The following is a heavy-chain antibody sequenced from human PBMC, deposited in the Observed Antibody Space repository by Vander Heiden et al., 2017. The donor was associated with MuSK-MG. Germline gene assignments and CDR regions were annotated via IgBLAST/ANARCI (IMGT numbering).Heavy chain of an antibody. V-gene: IGHV1-2*02. J-gene: IGHJ4*02. CDR1: GYTFTGYY. CDR3: AREDSRRWLHLGTDY. D-gene: IGHD5-12*01. CDR2: INPNSGGT. Sequence: QVQLVQSGAEVKKPGASVKVSCKASGYTFTGYYMHWVRQAPGQGLEWMGWINPNSGGTNYAQKFQGRVTMTRDTSISTAYMELSRLRSDDTAVDDCAREDSRRWLHLGTDYWGQGTLVTVSS.